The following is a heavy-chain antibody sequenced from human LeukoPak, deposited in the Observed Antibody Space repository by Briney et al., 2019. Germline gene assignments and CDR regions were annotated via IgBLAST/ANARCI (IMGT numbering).Heavy chain of an antibody. CDR3: ARGKGYSYGYLPFDY. CDR1: GYTFTGYY. CDR2: INPNSGGT. Sequence: ASVKVSCKASGYTFTGYYMHWVRQAPGQGLEWMGWINPNSGGTNYAQKFQGRVTMTRDTSISTAYMELSRLRSDDTAVYYCARGKGYSYGYLPFDYWGQGTLVTVSS. J-gene: IGHJ4*02. D-gene: IGHD5-18*01. V-gene: IGHV1-2*02.